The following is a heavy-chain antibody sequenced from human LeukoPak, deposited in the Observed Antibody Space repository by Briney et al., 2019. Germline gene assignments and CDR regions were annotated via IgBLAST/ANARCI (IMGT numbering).Heavy chain of an antibody. Sequence: GGSLRLSCAASGFTFSTYSMNWVRQAPGKGLEWVSYITSSSSTMFYADSVKGRFTISRDNAKNSLYLQMNSLRAEDTAVYYCARDVKSYSSGASYFDYWGQGTLVTVSS. J-gene: IGHJ4*02. CDR2: ITSSSSTM. V-gene: IGHV3-48*01. D-gene: IGHD6-19*01. CDR1: GFTFSTYS. CDR3: ARDVKSYSSGASYFDY.